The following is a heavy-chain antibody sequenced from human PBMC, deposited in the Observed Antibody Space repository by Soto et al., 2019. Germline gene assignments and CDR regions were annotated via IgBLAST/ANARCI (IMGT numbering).Heavy chain of an antibody. V-gene: IGHV4-59*12. CDR1: GGHLSPNY. Sequence: SETLCLTYIVAGGHLSPNYWTWIRQHPGKGLEWVGYIYYSGTTNYNPSLNSRVTISVDTSKNQFSLKLSSVTAADTAVYYCARSVFPWGLGTLVTVSS. CDR2: IYYSGTT. CDR3: ARSVFP. J-gene: IGHJ5*02.